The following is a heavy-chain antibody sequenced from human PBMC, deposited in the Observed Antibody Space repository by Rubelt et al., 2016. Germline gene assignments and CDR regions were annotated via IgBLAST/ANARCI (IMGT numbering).Heavy chain of an antibody. D-gene: IGHD3-9*01. Sequence: QVQLVQSGAEVKKPGASVKVSYKASGYTFTGYYLHLLRQAPGQGLEWMGWINPNSGDTNYAQKFQGRVTMTRDTSISTAYMELSRLRSDDTAVYYCARECDWDRLGRYFDYWGQGTLVTVSS. J-gene: IGHJ4*02. V-gene: IGHV1-2*02. CDR1: GYTFTGYY. CDR2: INPNSGDT. CDR3: ARECDWDRLGRYFDY.